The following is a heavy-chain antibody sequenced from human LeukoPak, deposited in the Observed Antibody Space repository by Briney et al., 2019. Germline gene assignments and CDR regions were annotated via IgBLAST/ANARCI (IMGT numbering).Heavy chain of an antibody. Sequence: SQTLSLTCAISGDSVSTNSAAWTWIRQSPSRGLEWLGRTYYRSKWYNDYAVAVKSRIAINPDTTKNQFSLQLNSVTPEDTAVYYCARDPGAFDIWGQGTVVTVSS. V-gene: IGHV6-1*01. CDR3: ARDPGAFDI. CDR2: TYYRSKWYN. CDR1: GDSVSTNSAA. J-gene: IGHJ3*02.